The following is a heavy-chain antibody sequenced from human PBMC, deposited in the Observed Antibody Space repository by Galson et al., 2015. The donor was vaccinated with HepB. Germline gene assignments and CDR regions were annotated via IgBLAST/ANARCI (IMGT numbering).Heavy chain of an antibody. Sequence: SLRLSCAASGFTFSDDAMSWVRQAPGKGLEWVSSISASGGNTYYAGSVKGRFTISRDNSKNTLFLHMRSLKTDDTAVYYCVRSGDLSGYSSKWGRGTLVTVSS. CDR2: ISASGGNT. V-gene: IGHV3-23*01. D-gene: IGHD5-12*01. CDR1: GFTFSDDA. CDR3: VRSGDLSGYSSK. J-gene: IGHJ1*01.